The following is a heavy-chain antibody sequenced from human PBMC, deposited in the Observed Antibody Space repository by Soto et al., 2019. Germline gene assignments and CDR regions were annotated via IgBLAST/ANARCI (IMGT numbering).Heavy chain of an antibody. CDR3: ARLSLTNYGARWFDP. V-gene: IGHV4-31*03. CDR1: GASISSGGYY. D-gene: IGHD4-17*01. Sequence: QVQLQESGPGLVKPSQTLSLTCTVSGASISSGGYYWSWIRQHPGKGLEWIGYIYYNGNTYYNPSLKSRVIISLDTSDNQFSLRLSSVTAADTAVYFCARLSLTNYGARWFDPWGQGTLVNVSS. CDR2: IYYNGNT. J-gene: IGHJ5*02.